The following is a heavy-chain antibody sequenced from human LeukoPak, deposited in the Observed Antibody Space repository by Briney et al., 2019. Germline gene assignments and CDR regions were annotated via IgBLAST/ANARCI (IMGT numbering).Heavy chain of an antibody. CDR2: ITGNGATT. CDR3: AKERRRVDTAMVRSYYFEN. D-gene: IGHD5-18*01. J-gene: IGHJ4*02. Sequence: PGGSLRLSCAASGFTFSSCAMSWVRQTPGKGLEWVSSITGNGATTYYSDSVKGRFTISRDNSKNTLSLQMDSLRAEDTAVYFCAKERRRVDTAMVRSYYFENWGQGTLVTVSS. V-gene: IGHV3-23*01. CDR1: GFTFSSCA.